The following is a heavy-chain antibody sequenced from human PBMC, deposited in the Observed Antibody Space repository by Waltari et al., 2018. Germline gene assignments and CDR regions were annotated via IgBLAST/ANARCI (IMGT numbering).Heavy chain of an antibody. Sequence: EVQLVQSGAEVKKPGATVKISCKVSGYTFTDYYMHWVQQAPGKGLEWMGLVDPEDGETIYAEKFQGRVTITADTSTDTAYMELSSLRSEDTAVYYCATGVAVAGSLRGGAFDIWGQGTMVTVSS. CDR1: GYTFTDYY. CDR3: ATGVAVAGSLRGGAFDI. V-gene: IGHV1-69-2*01. J-gene: IGHJ3*02. D-gene: IGHD6-19*01. CDR2: VDPEDGET.